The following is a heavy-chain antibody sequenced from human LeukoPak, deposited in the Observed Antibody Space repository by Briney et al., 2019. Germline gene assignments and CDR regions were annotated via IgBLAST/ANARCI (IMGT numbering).Heavy chain of an antibody. Sequence: GGSLRLSCAASGFAFRSYAMSWVRQAPGKGLEWVSLISATGVRTFYADSVKGRITISRDNSNNMVFLQMNSLRAEDTAVYYCAKGKVNHEGADDIWGRRTMVTVSS. CDR2: ISATGVRT. V-gene: IGHV3-23*01. CDR1: GFAFRSYA. CDR3: AKGKVNHEGADDI. J-gene: IGHJ3*02. D-gene: IGHD2-21*01.